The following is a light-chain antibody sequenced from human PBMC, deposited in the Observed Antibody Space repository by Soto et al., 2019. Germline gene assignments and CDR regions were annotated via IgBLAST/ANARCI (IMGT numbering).Light chain of an antibody. CDR1: SSDVGGYNY. V-gene: IGLV2-14*01. Sequence: QSVRTQPASVSGSPGQAITISCTGTSSDVGGYNYVSWYQQHPGKAPKLMIYEVSNRPSGVSNRFSGSKSGNTASLTISGLQAEDEADDYCSSYTRSSTLEVLGNGTKVTVL. CDR3: SSYTRSSTLEV. CDR2: EVS. J-gene: IGLJ1*01.